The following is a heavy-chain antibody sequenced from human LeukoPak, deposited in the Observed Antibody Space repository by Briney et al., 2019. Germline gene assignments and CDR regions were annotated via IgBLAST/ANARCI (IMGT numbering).Heavy chain of an antibody. Sequence: ASVKVSCKASGYTFTGYYMHWVRQAPGQGLEWMGRINPNSGGTNYAQKFQGRVTMTRDTSISTAYMELSRLRSDGTAVYYCARDYSRGYSYGADYWGQGTLVTVSS. CDR2: INPNSGGT. J-gene: IGHJ4*02. V-gene: IGHV1-2*06. D-gene: IGHD5-18*01. CDR1: GYTFTGYY. CDR3: ARDYSRGYSYGADY.